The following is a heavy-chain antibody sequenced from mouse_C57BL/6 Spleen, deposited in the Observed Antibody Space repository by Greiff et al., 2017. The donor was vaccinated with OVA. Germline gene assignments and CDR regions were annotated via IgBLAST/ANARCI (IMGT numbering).Heavy chain of an antibody. CDR1: GYTFTDYY. Sequence: VQLQQSGAELVRPGASVKLSCKASGYTFTDYYINWVKQRPGQGLEWIARIYPGSGNTYYNEKFKGKATLTAEKSSSTAYMQLSSLTSEDSAVYFCARDGVYDYGGTYYFDYWGQGTTLTVSS. D-gene: IGHD2-4*01. V-gene: IGHV1-76*01. CDR3: ARDGVYDYGGTYYFDY. J-gene: IGHJ2*01. CDR2: IYPGSGNT.